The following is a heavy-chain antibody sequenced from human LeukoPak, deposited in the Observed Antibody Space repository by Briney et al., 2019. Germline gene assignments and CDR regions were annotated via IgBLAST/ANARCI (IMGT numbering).Heavy chain of an antibody. CDR3: AKRAAVAGLNYFDY. V-gene: IGHV3-23*01. CDR2: ISGSGGST. Sequence: AGGSLRLSCAASGFTFSSYGMSWVRQAPGKGLEWVSAISGSGGSTYYADSVKGRFTISRDNSKNTLYLQMNSLRAEDTAVYYCAKRAAVAGLNYFDYWGQGTLVTVSS. J-gene: IGHJ4*02. D-gene: IGHD6-19*01. CDR1: GFTFSSYG.